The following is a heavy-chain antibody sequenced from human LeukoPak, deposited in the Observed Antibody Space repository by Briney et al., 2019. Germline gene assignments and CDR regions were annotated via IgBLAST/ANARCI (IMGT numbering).Heavy chain of an antibody. CDR1: GFTFDDYA. Sequence: PGGSLRLSCAASGFTFDDYAMHWVRQAPGKGLEWVSYINWNSGSINYADSVKGRFTISRDNAKNSLYLQMNSLRAEDTALYYCAKDIGGFDGYNCFDYWGQGTLVTVSS. CDR3: AKDIGGFDGYNCFDY. D-gene: IGHD5-24*01. J-gene: IGHJ4*02. V-gene: IGHV3-9*01. CDR2: INWNSGSI.